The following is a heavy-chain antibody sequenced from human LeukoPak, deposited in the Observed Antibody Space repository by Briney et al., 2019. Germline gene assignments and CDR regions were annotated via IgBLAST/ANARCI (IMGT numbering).Heavy chain of an antibody. CDR1: GYSFTSYW. CDR2: IYPGDSDT. D-gene: IGHD2-2*01. Sequence: PGESLKISCKGSGYSFTSYWIGWVRQMPGKGLEWMGIIYPGDSDTRYSPSFQGQVTISADKSISTAYLQWSSLKASDTAMYYCARGTYCSSTSCSWIYFDYWGQGTLVTVSS. J-gene: IGHJ4*02. V-gene: IGHV5-51*01. CDR3: ARGTYCSSTSCSWIYFDY.